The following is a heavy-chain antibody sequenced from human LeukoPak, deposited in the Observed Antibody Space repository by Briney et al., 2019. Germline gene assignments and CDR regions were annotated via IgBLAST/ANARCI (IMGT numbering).Heavy chain of an antibody. CDR3: ARERVSKGFFDP. V-gene: IGHV3-30*04. D-gene: IGHD3-10*01. CDR1: GFPFSRYA. J-gene: IGHJ5*02. Sequence: GGSLRLSCAASGFPFSRYAMHWVRQAPGKGLEGVTFIRYDGSNKYYADSVKGRFTISRDNSKNTLYLQMNSLRAEDTAIYYCARERVSKGFFDPWGQGTLVTVSS. CDR2: IRYDGSNK.